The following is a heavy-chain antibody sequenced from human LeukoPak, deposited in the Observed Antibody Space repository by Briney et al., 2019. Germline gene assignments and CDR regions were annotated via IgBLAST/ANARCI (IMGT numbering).Heavy chain of an antibody. CDR2: INPNSGGT. D-gene: IGHD6-13*01. V-gene: IGHV1-2*02. J-gene: IGHJ5*02. CDR1: GYTFTGYY. Sequence: ASVKVSCKASGYTFTGYYMHWVRQAPGQGLEWMGWINPNSGGTNYAQKFQGRVTMTRDTSISTAYMELSRLRSDDTAVYYCARDHLSTSRYLNWFDPWGQGTLVTVSS. CDR3: ARDHLSTSRYLNWFDP.